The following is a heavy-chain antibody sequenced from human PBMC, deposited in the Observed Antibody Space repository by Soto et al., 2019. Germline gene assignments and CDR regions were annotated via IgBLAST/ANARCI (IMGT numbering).Heavy chain of an antibody. V-gene: IGHV4-59*01. CDR1: GGSISSYY. CDR2: IYYSGST. Sequence: QVQLQESGPGLVKPSETLSLTCTVSGGSISSYYWSWIRQPPGKGLEWIGYIYYSGSTNSNPSLKSRVTISVDTSKNQFSLKLSSVTAADTAVYYCARTLVGWGIWFDPWGQGTLVTVSS. J-gene: IGHJ5*02. CDR3: ARTLVGWGIWFDP. D-gene: IGHD3-16*01.